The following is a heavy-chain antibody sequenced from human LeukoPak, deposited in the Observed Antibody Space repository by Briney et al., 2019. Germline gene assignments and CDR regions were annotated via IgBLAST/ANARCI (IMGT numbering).Heavy chain of an antibody. J-gene: IGHJ4*02. V-gene: IGHV3-66*01. CDR3: AKDMVLLWFGELLSIDY. CDR1: GFTVSSNY. CDR2: IYSGGST. D-gene: IGHD3-10*01. Sequence: GGSLRLSCAASGFTVSSNYMSWVRQAPGKGLEWVSVIYSGGSTYYADSVKGRFTISRDNSKNTLYLQMDSLRAEDTAVYYCAKDMVLLWFGELLSIDYWGQGTLVTVSS.